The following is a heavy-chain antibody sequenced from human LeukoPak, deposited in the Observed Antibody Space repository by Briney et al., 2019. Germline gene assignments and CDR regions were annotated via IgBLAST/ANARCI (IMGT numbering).Heavy chain of an antibody. Sequence: ASVKVSCKDSVGTFTSYAISWVRQAPGQGLEWMGGIIPIFGTANYAQKLQGRVTITADESTSTAYMELSSLRSEDTAVYYCARAFNYSNYWVHGYYYYYMDVWGKGTTVTVSS. CDR1: VGTFTSYA. CDR3: ARAFNYSNYWVHGYYYYYMDV. V-gene: IGHV1-69*13. CDR2: IIPIFGTA. D-gene: IGHD4-11*01. J-gene: IGHJ6*03.